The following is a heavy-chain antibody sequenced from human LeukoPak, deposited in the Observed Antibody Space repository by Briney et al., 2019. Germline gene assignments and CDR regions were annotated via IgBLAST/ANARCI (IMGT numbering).Heavy chain of an antibody. D-gene: IGHD3-22*01. Sequence: GASVKVSCKASGGTFSSYAISWVRQAPGQGLEWMGGIIPIFGTANYAQKFQGRVTITADESTSTAYMELSSLRSEDTAVYYCAIHLRNPRITMIVVVPKHPDAFDIWGQGTMVTVSS. CDR1: GGTFSSYA. CDR3: AIHLRNPRITMIVVVPKHPDAFDI. J-gene: IGHJ3*02. CDR2: IIPIFGTA. V-gene: IGHV1-69*13.